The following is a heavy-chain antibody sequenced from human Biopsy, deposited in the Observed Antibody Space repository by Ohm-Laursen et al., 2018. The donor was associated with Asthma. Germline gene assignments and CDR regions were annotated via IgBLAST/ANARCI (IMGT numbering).Heavy chain of an antibody. CDR2: LIPVLGTP. CDR3: ARGYSGSDRIVYYYSGLEV. Sequence: ESSVKVSCKASGDSFSNYSISWARQAPGQGLEWMGGLIPVLGTPDHAQMFEGRVTITADESTSTSYMELSSLSSEDTAVYYCARGYSGSDRIVYYYSGLEVWGQGATVTVSS. CDR1: GDSFSNYS. D-gene: IGHD5-12*01. V-gene: IGHV1-69*01. J-gene: IGHJ6*02.